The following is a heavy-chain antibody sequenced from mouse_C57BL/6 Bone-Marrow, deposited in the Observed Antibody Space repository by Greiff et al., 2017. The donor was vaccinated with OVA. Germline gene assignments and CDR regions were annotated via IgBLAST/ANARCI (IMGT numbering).Heavy chain of an antibody. J-gene: IGHJ4*01. V-gene: IGHV5-4*01. CDR1: GFTFSSYA. D-gene: IGHD1-1*01. CDR2: ISDGGSYT. CDR3: ARDTVVANYAMDY. Sequence: DVKLVESGGGLVKPGGSLKLSCAASGFTFSSYAMSWVRQTPEKRLEWVATISDGGSYTYYPVHVKGRFTISRDKAKNNLYLQKSHLKSEDTAMYYCARDTVVANYAMDYWGQGTSVTVSS.